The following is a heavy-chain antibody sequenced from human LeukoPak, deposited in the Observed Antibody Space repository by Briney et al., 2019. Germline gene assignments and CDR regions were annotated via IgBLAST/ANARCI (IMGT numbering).Heavy chain of an antibody. CDR1: GFTVSSNY. CDR2: IYSGGST. J-gene: IGHJ4*02. CDR3: ARSSMGYSGLDY. Sequence: PGGSLRLSCAASGFTVSSNYMSWVRQAPGKGLEWVSVIYSGGSTYYADSVKGRFTISRDNSKNTLYLQMNSLRAEDTAVYYCARSSMGYSGLDYWGQGTLVTVSS. D-gene: IGHD1-26*01. V-gene: IGHV3-66*01.